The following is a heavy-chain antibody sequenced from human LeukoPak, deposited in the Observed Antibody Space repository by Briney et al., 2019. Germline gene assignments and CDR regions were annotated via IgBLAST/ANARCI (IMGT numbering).Heavy chain of an antibody. CDR3: TRHGLWLYYFDY. D-gene: IGHD5-18*01. J-gene: IGHJ4*02. CDR1: GFTFSGSA. V-gene: IGHV3-73*01. CDR2: IRSKANSYAT. Sequence: PGGSLRLSCAASGFTFSGSAMHWVRQASGKGLEWVGRIRSKANSYATAYAASVKGRSTISRDDSKNTAYLQMNSLKTEDTAVYYCTRHGLWLYYFDYWGQGTLVTVSS.